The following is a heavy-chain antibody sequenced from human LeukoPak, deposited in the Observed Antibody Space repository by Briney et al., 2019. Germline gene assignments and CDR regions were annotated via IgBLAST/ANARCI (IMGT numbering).Heavy chain of an antibody. CDR3: ARANSDWYRALDS. CDR1: GFTFSSYG. D-gene: IGHD6-19*01. Sequence: GGSLRLSCAASGFTFSSYGMHWVRQAPGKGLEWVANIKQDGSEKYYVDSVKGRFTISRDNAKNSLYLQMNSLRAEDTAVYYCARANSDWYRALDSWGQGTLVSVSS. V-gene: IGHV3-7*01. CDR2: IKQDGSEK. J-gene: IGHJ4*02.